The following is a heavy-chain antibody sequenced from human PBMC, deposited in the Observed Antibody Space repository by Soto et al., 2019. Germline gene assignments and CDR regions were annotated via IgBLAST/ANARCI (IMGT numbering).Heavy chain of an antibody. CDR3: ARDGYSNSAIYGMDG. CDR2: ITTSGSYI. CDR1: GFTFSFYS. Sequence: EVQLVESGGGLVKPGGSLRLSCEASGFTFSFYSMNWVRQAQGKGLEWVSHITTSGSYIYYTDSVKGRFTISRDNAKNSLYLQMNSLRAEDTAVYYCARDGYSNSAIYGMDGWGQGTTVTVSS. V-gene: IGHV3-21*01. J-gene: IGHJ6*02. D-gene: IGHD4-4*01.